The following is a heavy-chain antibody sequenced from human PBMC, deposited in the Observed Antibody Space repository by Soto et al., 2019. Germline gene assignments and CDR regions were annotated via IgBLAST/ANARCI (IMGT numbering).Heavy chain of an antibody. Sequence: AASVKVSCKASGYTFTSYAMHWVRQAPGQRLEWMGWINAGNGNTKYSQKFQGRVTITRDTSASTAYMELSSLRSEDTAVYYCARGGYSYGTYYYYSGMDVWGQGTTVTXSS. CDR3: ARGGYSYGTYYYYSGMDV. CDR1: GYTFTSYA. CDR2: INAGNGNT. V-gene: IGHV1-3*01. D-gene: IGHD5-18*01. J-gene: IGHJ6*02.